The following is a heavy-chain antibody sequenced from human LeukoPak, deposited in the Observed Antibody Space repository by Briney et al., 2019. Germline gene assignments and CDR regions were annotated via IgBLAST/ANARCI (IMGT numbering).Heavy chain of an antibody. CDR1: GFTFSSYS. CDR2: SSSSSSYI. V-gene: IGHV3-21*01. D-gene: IGHD5-18*01. J-gene: IGHJ3*02. Sequence: GGSLRLSCAASGFTFSSYSMNWVRQAPGKGLEWVSSSSSSSSYIYYADSVKGRFTISRDNAKNSLYLQMNSLRAEDTAVYYCARELDTAMATDAFDIWGQGTMVTVSS. CDR3: ARELDTAMATDAFDI.